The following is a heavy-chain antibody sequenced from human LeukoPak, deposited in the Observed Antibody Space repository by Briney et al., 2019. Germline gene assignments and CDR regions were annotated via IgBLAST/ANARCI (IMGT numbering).Heavy chain of an antibody. CDR1: GFTFDDYA. CDR3: AKEKLFRAIYSGSYH. J-gene: IGHJ4*02. CDR2: ISWDGGST. V-gene: IGHV3-43*01. Sequence: GGSLRLSCAASGFTFDDYAMHWVRQAPGKGLEWVSLISWDGGSTYYADSVKGRFTISRDNSKNSLYLQMNSPRTEDTALYYCAKEKLFRAIYSGSYHWGQGTLVTVSS. D-gene: IGHD1-26*01.